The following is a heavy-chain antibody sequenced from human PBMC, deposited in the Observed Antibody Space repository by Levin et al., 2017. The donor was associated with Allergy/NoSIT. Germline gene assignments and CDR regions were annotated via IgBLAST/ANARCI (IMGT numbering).Heavy chain of an antibody. V-gene: IGHV1-3*01. D-gene: IGHD1-26*01. Sequence: ASVKVSCKASGYTFTSYAMHWVRQAPGQRLEWMGWINAGNGNTKYSQKFQGRVTITRDTSASTAYMELSSLRSEDTAVYYCARDGSYHDYYYYYGMDVWGQGTTVTVSS. CDR2: INAGNGNT. CDR1: GYTFTSYA. J-gene: IGHJ6*02. CDR3: ARDGSYHDYYYYYGMDV.